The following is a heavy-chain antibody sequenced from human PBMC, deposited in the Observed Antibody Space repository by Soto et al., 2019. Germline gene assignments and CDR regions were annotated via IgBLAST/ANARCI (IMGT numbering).Heavy chain of an antibody. CDR2: IYYSGST. V-gene: IGHV4-59*01. D-gene: IGHD3-9*01. J-gene: IGHJ6*02. Sequence: SETLSLTCTVSGGSISSYYWSWIRQPPGKGLEWIGYIYYSGSTNYNPSLKSRVTISVDTSKNQFSLKLSSVTAADTAVYYCARYIVTGPDRYGMDVWGQGTTVTVSS. CDR1: GGSISSYY. CDR3: ARYIVTGPDRYGMDV.